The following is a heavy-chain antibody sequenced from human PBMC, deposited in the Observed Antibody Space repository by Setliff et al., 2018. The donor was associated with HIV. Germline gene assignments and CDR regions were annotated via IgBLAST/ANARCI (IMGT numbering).Heavy chain of an antibody. Sequence: PGGSPRLSCAASGFTFNNYAMSWVRQAPGKGLEWVSALSTSGDSTYYADSVKGRFTISRDNSKNTLYLQMNSLRAEDTAVYYCAKDNTWIPNGFDYWGQGTLVTVSS. V-gene: IGHV3-23*01. J-gene: IGHJ4*02. CDR1: GFTFNNYA. CDR3: AKDNTWIPNGFDY. CDR2: LSTSGDST. D-gene: IGHD5-18*01.